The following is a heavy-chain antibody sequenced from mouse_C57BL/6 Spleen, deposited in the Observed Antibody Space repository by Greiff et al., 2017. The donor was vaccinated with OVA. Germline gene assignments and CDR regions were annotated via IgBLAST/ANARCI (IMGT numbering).Heavy chain of an antibody. J-gene: IGHJ1*03. CDR1: GYTFTSYW. V-gene: IGHV1-7*01. D-gene: IGHD1-1*01. CDR2: INPSSGYT. CDR3: ARNYYGTWYFDV. Sequence: VQRVESGAELAKPGASVKLSCKASGYTFTSYWMHWVKQRPGQGLEWIGYINPSSGYTKYNQKFKDKATLTADKSSSTAYMQLSSLTYEDSAVYYCARNYYGTWYFDVWGTGTTVTVSS.